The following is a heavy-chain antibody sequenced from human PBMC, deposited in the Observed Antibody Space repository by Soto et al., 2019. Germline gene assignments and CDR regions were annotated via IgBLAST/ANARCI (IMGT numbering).Heavy chain of an antibody. CDR3: TKLSQYDILTGYLNYCDY. CDR2: FRGDGTGA. D-gene: IGHD3-9*01. Sequence: PGGALRLSFAASAFTFSSHSMSWVRQAPGKGLEWVSAFRGDGTGAHYADSVKGRFTVSRDNSKNSLYLHMSSLRGEDTAVYYCTKLSQYDILTGYLNYCDYWGQGTLVTVSS. V-gene: IGHV3-23*01. J-gene: IGHJ4*02. CDR1: AFTFSSHS.